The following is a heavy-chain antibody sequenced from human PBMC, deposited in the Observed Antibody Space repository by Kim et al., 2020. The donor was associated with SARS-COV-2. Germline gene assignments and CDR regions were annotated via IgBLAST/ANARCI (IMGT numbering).Heavy chain of an antibody. CDR2: ISSSSSYI. Sequence: GGSLRLSCAASGFTFSSYSMNWVRQAPGKGLEWVSSISSSSSYIYYADSVKGRFTISRDNAKNSLYLQMNSLRAEDTAVYYCARDSAEITIFGVAIGNYYYYGMDVWGQGTTVPVSS. J-gene: IGHJ6*02. CDR3: ARDSAEITIFGVAIGNYYYYGMDV. V-gene: IGHV3-21*01. D-gene: IGHD3-3*01. CDR1: GFTFSSYS.